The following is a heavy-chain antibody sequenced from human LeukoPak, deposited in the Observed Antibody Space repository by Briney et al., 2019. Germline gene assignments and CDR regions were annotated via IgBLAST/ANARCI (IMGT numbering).Heavy chain of an antibody. CDR2: ISANNGNT. V-gene: IGHV1-18*01. D-gene: IGHD1-14*01. J-gene: IGHJ5*02. CDR1: GYTFTSYG. Sequence: GASVKVSCKASGYTFTSYGISWVRQAPGQGLEWMGWISANNGNTNYAQKLQGRVTMTTDTSTSTAYMELRSLRSDDTAVYYCASTGSSITPARFDPWGQGTLVTVFS. CDR3: ASTGSSITPARFDP.